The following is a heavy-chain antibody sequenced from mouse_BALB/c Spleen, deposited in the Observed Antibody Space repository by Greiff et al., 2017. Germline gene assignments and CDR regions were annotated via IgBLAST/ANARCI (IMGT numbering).Heavy chain of an antibody. Sequence: EVKLQESGGGLVKPGGSLKLSCAASGFTFSSYAMSWVRQTPEKRLEWVATISSGGSYTYYPDSVKGRFTISRDNAKNTLYLQMGSLRSEDTAMFCCARRGTGNWGQGTLVTVSA. V-gene: IGHV5-9-3*01. CDR2: ISSGGSYT. CDR3: ARRGTGN. J-gene: IGHJ3*01. D-gene: IGHD3-3*01. CDR1: GFTFSSYA.